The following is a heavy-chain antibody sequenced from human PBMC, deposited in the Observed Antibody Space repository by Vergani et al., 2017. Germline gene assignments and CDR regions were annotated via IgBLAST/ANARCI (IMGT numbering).Heavy chain of an antibody. CDR1: GFTFSHYS. V-gene: IGHV3-23*04. D-gene: IGHD6-19*01. Sequence: EVQLVESGGGLVKPGGSLRLSCVASGFTFSHYSMNWVRQAPGKGLEWVSSVSGSSATPYYADSVKGRFIISRDNSKNTLHLQMNSLKTEDTAVYYCARVGYNSGPLGYYYYMDVWGKGTTVTVSS. CDR2: VSGSSATP. CDR3: ARVGYNSGPLGYYYYMDV. J-gene: IGHJ6*03.